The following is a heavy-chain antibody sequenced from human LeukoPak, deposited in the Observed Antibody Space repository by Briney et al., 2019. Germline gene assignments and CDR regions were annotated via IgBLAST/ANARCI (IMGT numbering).Heavy chain of an antibody. CDR3: ARGSGGAGLIDY. D-gene: IGHD2-15*01. Sequence: SQTLSLTCTVSGGSISSGGYYWSWIRQHPGKGLEWIGYICYSGSTYYNPSLKSRVTISVDTSKNQFSLKLSSVTAADTAVYYCARGSGGAGLIDYWGQGTLVTV. CDR2: ICYSGST. CDR1: GGSISSGGYY. V-gene: IGHV4-31*03. J-gene: IGHJ4*02.